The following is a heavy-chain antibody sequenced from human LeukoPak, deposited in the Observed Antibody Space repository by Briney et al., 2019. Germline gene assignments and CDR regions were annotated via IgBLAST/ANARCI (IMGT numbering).Heavy chain of an antibody. J-gene: IGHJ4*02. CDR1: GYTFTGYY. CDR2: INPNSGGT. Sequence: ASVKVSCKASGYTFTGYYMHWVRQAPGQGLAWMGWINPNSGGTNYAQKFQGRVTMTRDTSISTAYMELRSLRSDDTAVYYCARDEKKYCSGGSCPAYFDYWGQGTLVTVSS. V-gene: IGHV1-2*02. D-gene: IGHD2-15*01. CDR3: ARDEKKYCSGGSCPAYFDY.